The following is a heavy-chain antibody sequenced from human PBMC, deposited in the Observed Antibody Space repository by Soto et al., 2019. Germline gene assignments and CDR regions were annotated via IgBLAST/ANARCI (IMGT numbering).Heavy chain of an antibody. CDR3: ARRGSGSYYDS. CDR2: IRGSGGST. Sequence: EVQLLESGGGLVQPGGSLRLSCAASGFTFSRYAMRWVRQAPVKGLEWVSAIRGSGGSTYYSDSVKGRFTISRDKYKNTLYLQMNSLRAEETAVYYCARRGSGSYYDSWGQGTLVTVSS. J-gene: IGHJ4*02. CDR1: GFTFSRYA. V-gene: IGHV3-23*01. D-gene: IGHD1-26*01.